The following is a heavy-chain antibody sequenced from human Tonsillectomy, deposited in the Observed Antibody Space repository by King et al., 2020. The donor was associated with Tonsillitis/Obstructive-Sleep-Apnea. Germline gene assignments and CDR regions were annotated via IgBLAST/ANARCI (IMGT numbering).Heavy chain of an antibody. J-gene: IGHJ3*02. V-gene: IGHV1-69*01. CDR1: GGTFSSYA. CDR3: ARGYCSGGSCSKYAYDI. CDR2: SIPIFGTA. Sequence: QLVQSGAEVKKPGSSVKVSCKASGGTFSSYAISWVRQAPGQGLEWMGGSIPIFGTANYAQKFQGRVTITADESTSTAYMELSSLRSEDTAVYYCARGYCSGGSCSKYAYDIWGQGTMVTVSS. D-gene: IGHD2-15*01.